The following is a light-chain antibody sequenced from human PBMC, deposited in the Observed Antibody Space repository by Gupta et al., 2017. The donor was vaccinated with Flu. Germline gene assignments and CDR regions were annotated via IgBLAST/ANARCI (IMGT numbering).Light chain of an antibody. V-gene: IGLV1-40*01. J-gene: IGLJ2*01. CDR3: QSYDSSLTAVV. Sequence: QSVLTQPPSVSRAPGQRVTISCTGSSSNIGAGFDVHWYQQVAGTAPHLLIYGNSDRPSGVPDRFFGSKSGTSASLTITGLQAEDEADYFCQSYDSSLTAVVLGGGTKLTVL. CDR2: GNS. CDR1: SSNIGAGFD.